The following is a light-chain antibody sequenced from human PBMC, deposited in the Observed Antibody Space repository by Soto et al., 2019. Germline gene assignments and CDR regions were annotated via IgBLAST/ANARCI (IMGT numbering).Light chain of an antibody. V-gene: IGLV2-14*01. CDR1: SSDAAHYNY. Sequence: QSALTQPASVSGSLGQSITISCTGTSSDAAHYNYVSWHQQHPGTAPKLIIYDVSYRPSGVSNRFSGSKSGDTASLTISGLQAEDEADYYCNSYTTGVTKFGGGTKLTVL. CDR2: DVS. J-gene: IGLJ2*01. CDR3: NSYTTGVTK.